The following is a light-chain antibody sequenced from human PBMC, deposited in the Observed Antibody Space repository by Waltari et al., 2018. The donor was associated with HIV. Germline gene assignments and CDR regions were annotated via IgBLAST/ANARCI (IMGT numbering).Light chain of an antibody. CDR3: QQYSNWPIT. CDR2: GAS. Sequence: EIVMTQSPATLSVSPGERATVSCRASQSLASNLAWYQQKPGQAPRLLIHGASTRATGIPARFSGSGSGTEFTLTISSLQSEDFAVYYCQQYSNWPITFGQGTRLEIK. CDR1: QSLASN. J-gene: IGKJ5*01. V-gene: IGKV3-15*01.